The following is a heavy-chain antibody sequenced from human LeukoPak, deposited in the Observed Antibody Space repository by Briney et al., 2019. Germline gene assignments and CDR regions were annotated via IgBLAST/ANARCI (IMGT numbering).Heavy chain of an antibody. CDR3: ITVGDRYYYGSGSYR. CDR2: IKSKTDGGTT. D-gene: IGHD3-10*01. V-gene: IGHV3-15*01. Sequence: GGSLRLSCAASGFTVSSNYMSWVRQAPGKGLEWVGRIKSKTDGGTTGYAAPVKGRFTISRDDSKNTLYLQMNSLKTEDTAVYYCITVGDRYYYGSGSYRWGQGTLVTVSS. J-gene: IGHJ4*02. CDR1: GFTVSSNY.